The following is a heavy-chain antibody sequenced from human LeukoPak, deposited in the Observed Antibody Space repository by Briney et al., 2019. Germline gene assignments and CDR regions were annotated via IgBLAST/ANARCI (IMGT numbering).Heavy chain of an antibody. V-gene: IGHV1-69*13. Sequence: SVKVSCKASGGTFSSYAISWVRQAPGQGLEWMGGIIPIFGTANYAQKFQGRVTITADESTSTAYMELSSLRPEDTAVYYCARGGYSYGVFDYWGQGTLVTVSS. CDR3: ARGGYSYGVFDY. CDR2: IIPIFGTA. D-gene: IGHD5-18*01. J-gene: IGHJ4*02. CDR1: GGTFSSYA.